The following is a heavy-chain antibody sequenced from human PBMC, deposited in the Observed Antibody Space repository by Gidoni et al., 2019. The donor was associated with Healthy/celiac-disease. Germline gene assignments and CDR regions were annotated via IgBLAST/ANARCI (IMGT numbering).Heavy chain of an antibody. CDR2: IYHRGST. CDR1: GYSISSGYY. D-gene: IGHD6-19*01. CDR3: AREPIKVAGVDY. Sequence: QVQLQESGPGLVKPSETLSLTCAVSGYSISSGYYWGWIRQPPGKGLGWIGSIYHRGSTYYNPSLKSRVTISVDTSKNQFSLKLSSVTAADTAVYYCAREPIKVAGVDYWGQGTLVTVSS. J-gene: IGHJ4*02. V-gene: IGHV4-38-2*02.